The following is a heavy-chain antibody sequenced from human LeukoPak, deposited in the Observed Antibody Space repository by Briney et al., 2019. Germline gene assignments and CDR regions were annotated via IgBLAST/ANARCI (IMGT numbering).Heavy chain of an antibody. D-gene: IGHD5-12*01. CDR1: SGSITNYC. CDR3: ARLLPPVPGYSRYDRGNYFDD. CDR2: IYYSGTT. V-gene: IGHV4-59*12. J-gene: IGHJ4*02. Sequence: PSGTLSLTCTVSSGSITNYCWSWIRQPPGKGLEWIAYIYYSGTTTYYLSLKRRVTILLETSKNHFFLRLIYVTAADTAVYYCARLLPPVPGYSRYDRGNYFDDWGLGTLVSVSS.